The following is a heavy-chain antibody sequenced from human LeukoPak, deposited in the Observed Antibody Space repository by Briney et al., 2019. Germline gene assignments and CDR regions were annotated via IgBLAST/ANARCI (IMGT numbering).Heavy chain of an antibody. V-gene: IGHV1-58*01. CDR3: AADITMNGMDV. Sequence: SVKVSCKASGFTFTSPAVQWVRQARGQRLEWIGWIVVGSGNTNYAQKFQERVTITRDMSTSTAYMELSSLRSEDTAVYYCAADITMNGMDVWGQGTTVTVSS. CDR1: GFTFTSPA. CDR2: IVVGSGNT. J-gene: IGHJ6*02. D-gene: IGHD3-22*01.